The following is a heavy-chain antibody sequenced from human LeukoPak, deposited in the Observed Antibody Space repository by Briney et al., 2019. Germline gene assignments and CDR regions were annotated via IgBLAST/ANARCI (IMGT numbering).Heavy chain of an antibody. V-gene: IGHV4-4*07. CDR2: VYTSGST. CDR3: ARLITGTTTAFDI. J-gene: IGHJ3*02. CDR1: GGSISGYC. Sequence: PSETLSLTCSVSGGSISGYCWTWSRQPAGKGLEWIGRVYTSGSTHYNPSLKTRLTMSIDTSKNQFSLKLSSVTAADTGVYYCARLITGTTTAFDIWGQGTMVTVSS. D-gene: IGHD1-7*01.